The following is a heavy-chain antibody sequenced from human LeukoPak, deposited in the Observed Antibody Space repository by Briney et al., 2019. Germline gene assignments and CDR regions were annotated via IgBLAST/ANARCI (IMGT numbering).Heavy chain of an antibody. CDR1: GGSISSGDYY. D-gene: IGHD3-3*01. CDR3: ARDSYDFWSGYYTGDAFDI. V-gene: IGHV4-30-4*01. J-gene: IGHJ3*02. Sequence: SETLSLTCTVSGGSISSGDYYWSWIRQPPGKGLEWIGYIYYSGSTYYNPSLKSRVTISVDTSKNQFSLKLSSVTAADTAVYYCARDSYDFWSGYYTGDAFDIWGQGTMVTVSS. CDR2: IYYSGST.